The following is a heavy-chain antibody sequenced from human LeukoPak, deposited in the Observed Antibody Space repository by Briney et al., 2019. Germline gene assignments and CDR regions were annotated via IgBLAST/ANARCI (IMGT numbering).Heavy chain of an antibody. CDR2: IRGKAYGGTT. CDR3: SRGPIQLWLYSGTDV. J-gene: IGHJ6*02. CDR1: GFTFGDHA. D-gene: IGHD5-18*01. V-gene: IGHV3-49*04. Sequence: GGSLRLSCTASGFTFGDHAMSWVRQAPGKGLEWVGFIRGKAYGGTTEYAASVKGRFIIARDDSKSIAYLQMSSLKTEDTAVYYCSRGPIQLWLYSGTDVWGQGTTVIVSS.